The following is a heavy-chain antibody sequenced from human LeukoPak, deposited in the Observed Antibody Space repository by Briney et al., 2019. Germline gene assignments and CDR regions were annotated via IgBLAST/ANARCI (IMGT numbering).Heavy chain of an antibody. D-gene: IGHD3-22*01. CDR2: ISSSSSYI. V-gene: IGHV3-21*01. CDR3: ARETSSGYADAFDI. J-gene: IGHJ3*02. Sequence: GGSLRPSCAASGFTFSSYSMNWVRQAPGKGLEWVSSISSSSSYIYYADSVKGRFTISRDNAKNSLYLQMNSLRAEDTAVYYCARETSSGYADAFDIWGQGTMVTVSS. CDR1: GFTFSSYS.